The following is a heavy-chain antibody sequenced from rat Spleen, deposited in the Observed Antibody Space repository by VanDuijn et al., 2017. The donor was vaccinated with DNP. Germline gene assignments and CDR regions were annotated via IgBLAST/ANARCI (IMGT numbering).Heavy chain of an antibody. D-gene: IGHD2-3*01. J-gene: IGHJ3*01. Sequence: EVQLVESGGGLVQPGRPLKLSCAASGITFSDHNMAWVRQAPGKGLEWVATINPDGSTTYYPDTVKGRFMISKDDARNTGYLQMNNLRSEDTAMYYCSSGGPDMIQGNWFAYWGQGTLVTVSS. CDR3: SSGGPDMIQGNWFAY. CDR2: INPDGSTT. CDR1: GITFSDHN. V-gene: IGHV5-35*01.